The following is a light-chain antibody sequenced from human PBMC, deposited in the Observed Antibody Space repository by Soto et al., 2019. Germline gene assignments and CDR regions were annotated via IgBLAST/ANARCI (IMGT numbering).Light chain of an antibody. J-gene: IGKJ1*01. V-gene: IGKV3-15*01. Sequence: EIVMTQSPATLSVSPGERATLSCRASQSVSSNLAWYQQKPGQAPRLLIYGASTRATGIPARFSGSASGTEFTLTISSLQSEDFAVYYCQQYNNWQGTFGQGTKV. CDR3: QQYNNWQGT. CDR2: GAS. CDR1: QSVSSN.